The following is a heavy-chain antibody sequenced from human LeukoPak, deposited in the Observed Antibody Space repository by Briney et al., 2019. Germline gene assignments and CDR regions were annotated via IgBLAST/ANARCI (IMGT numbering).Heavy chain of an antibody. CDR3: AKASRNLSMTSCYEYFQH. J-gene: IGHJ1*01. CDR1: GFSFSNYG. V-gene: IGHV3-23*01. CDR2: ISGSGGST. D-gene: IGHD2-2*01. Sequence: PGGSLRLSCSASGFSFSNYGMSWVRQAPGKGLEWVSAISGSGGSTDYADSVKGRVTISRDNSKNTLYLQMNRLRADYTGVYYCAKASRNLSMTSCYEYFQHWGEGTLVTVSS.